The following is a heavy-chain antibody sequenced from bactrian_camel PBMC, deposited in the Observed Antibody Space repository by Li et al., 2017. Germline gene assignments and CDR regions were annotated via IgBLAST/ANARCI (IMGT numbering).Heavy chain of an antibody. V-gene: IGHV3S28*01. CDR3: GAARTLTPRGLRLLPQERVDV. CDR2: MYTGFGGGNI. J-gene: IGHJ4*01. D-gene: IGHD1*01. Sequence: QLVESGGGSVQAGGSLRLSCAISGRSNENYFLAWFRQPPGKEREGVAAMYTGFGGGNIYYDDSIRGRFTITRDNEKSTIYLQMSNLHPDDSAMYYCGAARTLTPRGLRLLPQERVDVWGQGTQVTVS. CDR1: GRSNENYF.